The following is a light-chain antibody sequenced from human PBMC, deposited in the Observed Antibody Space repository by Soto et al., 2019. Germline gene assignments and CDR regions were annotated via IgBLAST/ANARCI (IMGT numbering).Light chain of an antibody. CDR2: EVI. Sequence: QSALTQPPSASGSPGQSVTISCTGTSSDVGGYNYVSWYQQHPGKAPKLMIYEVIKRPSGVPDRFSGSKSGNTASLTVSGLQAEDEAEYYCSSYSGDNNFVVVGGGTKLTVL. V-gene: IGLV2-8*01. CDR3: SSYSGDNNFVV. J-gene: IGLJ2*01. CDR1: SSDVGGYNY.